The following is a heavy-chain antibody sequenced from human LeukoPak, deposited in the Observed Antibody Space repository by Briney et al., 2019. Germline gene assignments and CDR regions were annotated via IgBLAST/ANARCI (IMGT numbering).Heavy chain of an antibody. Sequence: GGSLRLSCAASGFTFSGSAMHWVRQASGKGLEWVGRIRSKANSYATAYAASVRGRFTISRDDSKNTAYLQMNSLKTEDTAVYYCTRHSSSWFHNWFDPWGQGTLVTVSS. CDR3: TRHSSSWFHNWFDP. CDR1: GFTFSGSA. D-gene: IGHD6-13*01. J-gene: IGHJ5*02. V-gene: IGHV3-73*01. CDR2: IRSKANSYAT.